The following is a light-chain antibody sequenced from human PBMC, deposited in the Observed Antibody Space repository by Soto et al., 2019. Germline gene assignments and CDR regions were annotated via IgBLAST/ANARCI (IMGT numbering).Light chain of an antibody. V-gene: IGKV1-12*01. CDR3: QHADSFPLIT. Sequence: DIQMTQSPSSVSASVGDRVTITGRSSEDISTWLAWYQQKPRKAPKLLIYAASSLQSGVPSRFSGSGSGTDFTLTISSLQPEDFATYHSQHADSFPLITFGQGTRLDIK. CDR1: EDISTW. CDR2: AAS. J-gene: IGKJ5*01.